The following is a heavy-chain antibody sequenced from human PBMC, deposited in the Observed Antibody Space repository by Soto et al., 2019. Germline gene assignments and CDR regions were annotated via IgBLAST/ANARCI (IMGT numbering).Heavy chain of an antibody. V-gene: IGHV3-23*01. CDR3: AKDIRAGSYQFDY. CDR1: GFTFNSYG. Sequence: DVQLLESGGGLVQPGGSLRLSCAASGFTFNSYGMSWVRQAPGKGLECVSVISGSGGTIYNADSVKGRFTISYADSVKGRFTISRDNSKNTLYLQMNNLRAEDTAVYYCAKDIRAGSYQFDYWGQGTLLTVSS. D-gene: IGHD3-10*01. CDR2: ISGSGGTI. J-gene: IGHJ4*02.